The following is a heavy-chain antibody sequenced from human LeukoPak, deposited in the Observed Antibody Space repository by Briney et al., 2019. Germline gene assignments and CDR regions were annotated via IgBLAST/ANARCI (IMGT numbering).Heavy chain of an antibody. CDR2: IYYSGNT. D-gene: IGHD4-23*01. Sequence: KPSETLSLTCTVSGVSISSSNSYWGWIRQPPGKGLEWIGSIYYSGNTYYNASLKSQVSISVDTSKNQFSLRLTSVTAADTAVYYCARSTVVADAFDIWGQGTMVTVSS. CDR3: ARSTVVADAFDI. CDR1: GVSISSSNSY. V-gene: IGHV4-39*01. J-gene: IGHJ3*02.